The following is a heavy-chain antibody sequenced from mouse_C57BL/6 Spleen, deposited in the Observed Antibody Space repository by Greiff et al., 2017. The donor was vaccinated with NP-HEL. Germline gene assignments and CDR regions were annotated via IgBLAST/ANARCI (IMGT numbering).Heavy chain of an antibody. CDR2: IYPRSGNT. J-gene: IGHJ3*01. Sequence: QVQLKQSGAELARPGASVKLSCKASGYTFTSYGISWVKQRTGQGLEWIGEIYPRSGNTYYNEKFKGKATLTADKSSSTAYMELRSLTSEDSAVYFCARSPITTVVEGWFAYWGQGTLVTVSA. CDR1: GYTFTSYG. CDR3: ARSPITTVVEGWFAY. D-gene: IGHD1-1*01. V-gene: IGHV1-81*01.